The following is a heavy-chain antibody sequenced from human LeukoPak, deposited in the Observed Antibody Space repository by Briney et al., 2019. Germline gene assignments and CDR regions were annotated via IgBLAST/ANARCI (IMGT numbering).Heavy chain of an antibody. D-gene: IGHD2-21*01. CDR3: ITPLPYSAQ. V-gene: IGHV3-15*07. CDR1: GFTFSGYA. J-gene: IGHJ4*02. Sequence: GGSLRLSCAASGFTFSGYAMNWVRQAPGKGLEWVGRIKPKTDGETTEYAVPVKDRFSISRDDSKSMTYLQMNSLKTEDTAVYYCITPLPYSAQGGQGTLVTVSS. CDR2: IKPKTDGETT.